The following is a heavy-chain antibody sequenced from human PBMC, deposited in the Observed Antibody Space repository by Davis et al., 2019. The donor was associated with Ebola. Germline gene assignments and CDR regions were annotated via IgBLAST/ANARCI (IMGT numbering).Heavy chain of an antibody. Sequence: SVTVSCMASRCTLRSYAISWLRQAPAQGLEWMGRFIPILGIANYAQKFQGWVTMTRDTSISTAYMELSRLRSDDTAVYYCASRLWFRSLSDWGQGTLVTVSS. CDR2: FIPILGIA. CDR1: RCTLRSYA. CDR3: ASRLWFRSLSD. D-gene: IGHD3-10*01. J-gene: IGHJ4*02. V-gene: IGHV1-69*10.